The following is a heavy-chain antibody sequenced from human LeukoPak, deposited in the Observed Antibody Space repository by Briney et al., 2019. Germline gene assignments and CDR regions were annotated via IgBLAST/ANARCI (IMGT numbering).Heavy chain of an antibody. CDR1: GFSVRNYG. CDR2: IWSDGSTK. CDR3: AKDWGVSGNRNSFDH. D-gene: IGHD3-16*01. V-gene: IGHV3-33*06. J-gene: IGHJ5*02. Sequence: PGVSLRLSCAASGFSVRNYGMHWVRQAPGKGLEGVAVIWSDGSTKYYEDAVQGRFTISRDNSKKTLYLQTNGLRAEDTAWCFRAKDWGVSGNRNSFDHWGQGTLVSVSS.